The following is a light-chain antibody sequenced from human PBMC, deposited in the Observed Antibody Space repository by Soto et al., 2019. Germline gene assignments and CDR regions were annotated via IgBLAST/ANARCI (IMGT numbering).Light chain of an antibody. V-gene: IGLV5-45*01. J-gene: IGLJ3*02. CDR1: SDITVGAYS. CDR3: MIWHNSAWV. CDR2: YKSDSDN. Sequence: QTVVTQPASLSASPGASASLTCTLRSDITVGAYSIYWYQQKSGSPPQYLLRYKSDSDNQQGSGVPSRFSGSKDASANAGILLISGLQSEDEADFYCMIWHNSAWVFGGGTKLTVL.